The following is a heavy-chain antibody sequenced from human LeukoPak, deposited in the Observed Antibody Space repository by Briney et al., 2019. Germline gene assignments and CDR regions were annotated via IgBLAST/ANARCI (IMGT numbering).Heavy chain of an antibody. CDR3: ASISREYYFDY. D-gene: IGHD3-10*01. V-gene: IGHV4-39*01. J-gene: IGHJ4*02. CDR2: IYYSGST. Sequence: PSETLSLTCTVSGGSISSSSYYWGWIRQPPGKGLEWIGSIYYSGSTYYNPSLKSRVTISVDTSKNQFSLKLSSVTAADTAVYYCASISREYYFDYWGQGTLVTVSS. CDR1: GGSISSSSYY.